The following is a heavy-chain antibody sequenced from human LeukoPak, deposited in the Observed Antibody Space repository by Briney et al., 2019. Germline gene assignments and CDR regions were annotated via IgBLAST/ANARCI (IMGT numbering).Heavy chain of an antibody. CDR3: AKDSGYSDY. D-gene: IGHD3-22*01. Sequence: GTSLRLSCAASGFTFNTHTIHSVRHAPGRGLEWVTLISYDGSNKYYTDSVKGRFTISRDNSKNTLYLQMNSLRAEDTAVYYCAKDSGYSDYWGQGTLVTVSS. V-gene: IGHV3-30-3*01. CDR2: ISYDGSNK. CDR1: GFTFNTHT. J-gene: IGHJ4*02.